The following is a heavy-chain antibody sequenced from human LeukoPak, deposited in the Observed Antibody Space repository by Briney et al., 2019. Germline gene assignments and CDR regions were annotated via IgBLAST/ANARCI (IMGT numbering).Heavy chain of an antibody. CDR1: GYTFTGYY. CDR2: ISAYNGNT. CDR3: ARDCKSSTSCYALYNWFDP. Sequence: ASVKVSCKASGYTFTGYYMHWVRQAPGQGLEWMGWISAYNGNTNYAQKLQGRVTMTTDTSTSTAYMELRSLRSDDTAVYYCARDCKSSTSCYALYNWFDPWGQGTLVTVSS. D-gene: IGHD2-2*01. V-gene: IGHV1-18*04. J-gene: IGHJ5*02.